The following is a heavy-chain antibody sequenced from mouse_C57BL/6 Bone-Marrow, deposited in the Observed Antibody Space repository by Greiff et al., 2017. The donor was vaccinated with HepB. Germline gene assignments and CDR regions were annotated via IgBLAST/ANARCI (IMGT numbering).Heavy chain of an antibody. J-gene: IGHJ1*03. Sequence: VQLPPSGAVLVRPGASVPLSCKASGYTFTVSEMPFVLPTPVHCLECIGALDPETCCTAYNQKFKGKAILTADKSSSTAYMELRSLTSEDSAVYYCTRSASMITPWYFDVWGTGTTVTVSS. V-gene: IGHV1-15*01. CDR2: LDPETCCT. CDR3: TRSASMITPWYFDV. D-gene: IGHD2-4*01. CDR1: GYTFTVSE.